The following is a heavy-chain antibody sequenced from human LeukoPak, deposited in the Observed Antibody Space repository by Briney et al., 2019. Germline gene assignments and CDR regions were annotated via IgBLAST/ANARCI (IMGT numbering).Heavy chain of an antibody. CDR2: INPSGGST. V-gene: IGHV1-46*01. J-gene: IGHJ4*02. D-gene: IGHD4-17*01. CDR1: GYTFTRYY. Sequence: ASVTVSCKASGYTFTRYYMHWVRQAPGQGLEWMGGINPSGGSTSYAQKFQGRVTMTRDTSTSTVYVELSSLRSEDTAVYYCARGPMTTADYWGQGTLVTVSS. CDR3: ARGPMTTADY.